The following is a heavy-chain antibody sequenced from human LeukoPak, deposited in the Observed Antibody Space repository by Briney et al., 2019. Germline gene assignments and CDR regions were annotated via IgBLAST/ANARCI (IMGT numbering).Heavy chain of an antibody. Sequence: SQTLSLTCTVSGGSISSGGYYWSWIRQHPGKGLECIGYIYYSGSTYYNPSLKSRITISVDTSKNQFSLKLSSVTAADAAVYYCARGRATWYCDLWGRGTLVTVSS. CDR1: GGSISSGGYY. V-gene: IGHV4-31*03. J-gene: IGHJ2*01. D-gene: IGHD3-10*01. CDR3: ARGRATWYCDL. CDR2: IYYSGST.